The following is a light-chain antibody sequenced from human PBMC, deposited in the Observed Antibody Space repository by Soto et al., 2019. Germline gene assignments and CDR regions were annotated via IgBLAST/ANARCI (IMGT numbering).Light chain of an antibody. J-gene: IGKJ2*01. V-gene: IGKV3-20*01. CDR3: QRYGSSYT. Sequence: EIVLTQSPGTLSLSPGERATLSCRASQSVRSSYLAWYQQKPGQAPRLLIYGASSRATGIPDRFSGSGSGTDFTLTISRLQPEDFAVYYCQRYGSSYTFGQGTKLEIK. CDR1: QSVRSSY. CDR2: GAS.